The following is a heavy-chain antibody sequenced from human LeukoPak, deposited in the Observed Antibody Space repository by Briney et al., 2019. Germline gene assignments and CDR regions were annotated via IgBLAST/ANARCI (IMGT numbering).Heavy chain of an antibody. CDR2: IIPIFGTA. D-gene: IGHD3-10*01. CDR3: ARDVGGSGSYYKDYYYYYMDV. Sequence: HGASVKVSCKASGGTFSSYAISWVRQAPGQGLEWMGGIIPIFGTANYAQKFQGRVTITADKSTSTAYMELSSLRSEDTAVYYCARDVGGSGSYYKDYYYYYMDVWGKGTTVTVSS. J-gene: IGHJ6*03. V-gene: IGHV1-69*06. CDR1: GGTFSSYA.